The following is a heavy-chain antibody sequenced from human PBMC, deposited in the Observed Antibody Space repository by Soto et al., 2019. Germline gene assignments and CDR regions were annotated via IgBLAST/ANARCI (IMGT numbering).Heavy chain of an antibody. CDR2: ISAYNGNT. CDR1: GGTVSSYA. J-gene: IGHJ6*02. CDR3: ARDYDYGNDDMDV. Sequence: ASVKVSCKPSGGTVSSYAITRVRQATGQGLEWMGWISAYNGNTNYAQKLQGRVTMTTDTSTSTAYMELRSLRSDDTAVYYCARDYDYGNDDMDVWGQGTTVTVSS. D-gene: IGHD4-4*01. V-gene: IGHV1-18*01.